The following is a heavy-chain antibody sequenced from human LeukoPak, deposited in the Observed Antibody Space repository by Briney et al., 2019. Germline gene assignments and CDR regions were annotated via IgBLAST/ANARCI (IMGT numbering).Heavy chain of an antibody. V-gene: IGHV4-34*01. D-gene: IGHD4-17*01. CDR3: TRMTTGHDY. CDR1: GVSFNDYY. J-gene: IGHJ4*02. CDR2: INHSGYT. Sequence: SETLSLTCAVSGVSFNDYYWSWVRQTPGKGLEWIGEINHSGYTNDSPSLKSRVTLSIDTSRKQFSLNLRSVSVADTGIYYCTRMTTGHDYWGQGTLVTVSS.